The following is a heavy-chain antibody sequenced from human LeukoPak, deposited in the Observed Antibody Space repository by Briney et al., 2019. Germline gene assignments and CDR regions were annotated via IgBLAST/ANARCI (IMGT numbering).Heavy chain of an antibody. Sequence: PGGSLRLSCAASGFTFGSYAMSWVRQAPGKGLEWVANIKQDGSEKYYVDSVKGRFTISRDNAKNSLYLQMNSLRAEDTAVYYCARDTMVRGVIGNWFDPWGQGTLVTVSS. D-gene: IGHD3-10*01. CDR1: GFTFGSYA. V-gene: IGHV3-7*04. CDR3: ARDTMVRGVIGNWFDP. CDR2: IKQDGSEK. J-gene: IGHJ5*02.